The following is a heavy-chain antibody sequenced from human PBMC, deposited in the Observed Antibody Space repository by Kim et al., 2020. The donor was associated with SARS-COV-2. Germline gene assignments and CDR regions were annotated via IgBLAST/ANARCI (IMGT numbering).Heavy chain of an antibody. Sequence: SETLSLTCTVSGGSISSYYWSWIRQPPGKGLEWIGYIYYSGSTNYNPSLKSRVTISVDTSKNQFSLKLSSVTAADTAVYYCARVISEGDDFWSGYYSNYYYYYMDVWGKGTTVTVSS. CDR3: ARVISEGDDFWSGYYSNYYYYYMDV. D-gene: IGHD3-3*01. V-gene: IGHV4-59*01. J-gene: IGHJ6*03. CDR1: GGSISSYY. CDR2: IYYSGST.